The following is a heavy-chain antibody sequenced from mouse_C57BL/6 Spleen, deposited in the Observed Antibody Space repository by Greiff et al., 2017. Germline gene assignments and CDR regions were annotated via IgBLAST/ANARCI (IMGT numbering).Heavy chain of an antibody. CDR1: GFTFSDYG. V-gene: IGHV5-17*01. CDR2: ISSGSSTI. J-gene: IGHJ2*01. D-gene: IGHD1-1*01. CDR3: ARGDITTVVSRSSFYFDY. Sequence: VQLKESGGGLVKPGGSLKLSCAASGFTFSDYGMHWVRQAPEKGLEWVAYISSGSSTIYYADTVKGRFTISRDNAKNTLFLQMTSLRSEDTAMYYCARGDITTVVSRSSFYFDYWGQGTTLTVSS.